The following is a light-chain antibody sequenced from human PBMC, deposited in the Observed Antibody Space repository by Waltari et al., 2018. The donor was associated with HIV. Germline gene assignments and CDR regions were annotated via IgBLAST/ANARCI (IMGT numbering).Light chain of an antibody. CDR1: RSDLGSNP. V-gene: IGLV1-44*01. J-gene: IGLJ1*01. CDR3: AAWDDSLNVYV. Sequence: QSVLTQPPSASGTPGQRVTISCSGSRSDLGSNPVYWYHQLPRAAPKLLIYSNNLRPSGVPDRFSGSKSGTSASLAISGLQSEDEADYYCAAWDDSLNVYVFGTGTKVTVL. CDR2: SNN.